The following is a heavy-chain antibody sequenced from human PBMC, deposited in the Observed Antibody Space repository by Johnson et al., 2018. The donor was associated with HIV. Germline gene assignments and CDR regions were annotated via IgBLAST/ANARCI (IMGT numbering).Heavy chain of an antibody. CDR3: AKAGGGSRGAFDI. V-gene: IGHV3-33*06. J-gene: IGHJ3*02. Sequence: QVQLVESGGGVVQPGRSLRLSCAASGFTFSSYAMHWVRQAPGKGLEWVAVIWYDGSYKYYADSVKGRFTISRDNSKNTRYLQMNSLRAEDTAVYYCAKAGGGSRGAFDIWGQGTMVTVSS. CDR2: IWYDGSYK. CDR1: GFTFSSYA. D-gene: IGHD1-26*01.